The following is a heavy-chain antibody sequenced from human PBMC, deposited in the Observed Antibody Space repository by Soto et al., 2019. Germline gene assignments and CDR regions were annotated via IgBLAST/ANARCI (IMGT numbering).Heavy chain of an antibody. D-gene: IGHD6-13*01. CDR2: IYPGDHET. CDR3: ARSPSSSPYFDY. Sequence: GESLKISFQCSGYTFSNFLICWVRQLPGKGLEWMGIIYPGDHETRYSPSFHGKVTISADKSINTAYLQWNSLEASDTAFYFCARSPSSSPYFDYWGQGALVTVSS. CDR1: GYTFSNFL. V-gene: IGHV5-51*01. J-gene: IGHJ4*02.